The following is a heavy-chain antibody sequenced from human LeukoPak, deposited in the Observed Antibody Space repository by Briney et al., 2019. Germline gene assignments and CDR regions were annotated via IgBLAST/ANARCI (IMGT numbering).Heavy chain of an antibody. J-gene: IGHJ4*02. V-gene: IGHV4-59*01. D-gene: IGHD6-13*01. CDR3: ARDRSSWSFAD. CDR1: GGSISSYY. Sequence: SETLSLTCTVSGGSISSYYWSWIRQPPGKGLEWIGYIHYLASTNYNPSLKSRVTISVDTSKNQFSLKLNSVTAADTAVYYCARDRSSWSFADWGQGTLVTVSS. CDR2: IHYLAST.